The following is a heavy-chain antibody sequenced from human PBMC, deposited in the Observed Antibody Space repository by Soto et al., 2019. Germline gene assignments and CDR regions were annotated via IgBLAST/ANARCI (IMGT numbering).Heavy chain of an antibody. D-gene: IGHD3-10*01. CDR2: INAGHGNT. CDR1: GYTFTSYA. J-gene: IGHJ3*02. Sequence: ASVKVSCKASGYTFTSYAMHWVRQAHGQRLEWMGWINAGHGNTKYSQKFQGRVTITRDTPVSTAYMQLSTLRSEDTAVYYCASGVLWFEELAVDIWGQGTMVTVAS. CDR3: ASGVLWFEELAVDI. V-gene: IGHV1-3*01.